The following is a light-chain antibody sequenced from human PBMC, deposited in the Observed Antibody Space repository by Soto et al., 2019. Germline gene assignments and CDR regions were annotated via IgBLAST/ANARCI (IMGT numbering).Light chain of an antibody. Sequence: QAALSQPASVSGSPGQSITISCTGTSSDVGGYNCVSWYQQHPGKAPKLMIYEVSNRPSGVSNRFSGSKSGNTASLTISGLQAEDEADYYCSSYTSSSTLVFGTGTK. CDR3: SSYTSSSTLV. J-gene: IGLJ1*01. V-gene: IGLV2-14*01. CDR2: EVS. CDR1: SSDVGGYNC.